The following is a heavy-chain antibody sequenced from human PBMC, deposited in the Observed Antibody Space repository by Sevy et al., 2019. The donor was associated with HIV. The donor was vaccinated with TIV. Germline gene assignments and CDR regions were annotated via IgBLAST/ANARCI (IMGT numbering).Heavy chain of an antibody. V-gene: IGHV1-2*02. CDR2: INPNSGGT. Sequence: ASVKVSCKASGYTFTGYYMHWVRQAPGQGLEWMGWINPNSGGTNYAQKFQGRVTMTRDTSISTAYRELSRLRSDDTAVYYCARPSCSGGSCYSDAFDIWGQGTMVTVSS. J-gene: IGHJ3*02. CDR3: ARPSCSGGSCYSDAFDI. CDR1: GYTFTGYY. D-gene: IGHD2-15*01.